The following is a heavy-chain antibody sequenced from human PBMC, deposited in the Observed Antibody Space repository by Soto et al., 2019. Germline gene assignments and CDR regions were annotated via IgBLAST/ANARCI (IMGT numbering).Heavy chain of an antibody. J-gene: IGHJ4*02. CDR3: AKSVNSAMDFDY. CDR2: INPNGGST. CDR1: GYTFTHYY. Sequence: ASVKVSCKASGYTFTHYYIHWVRQAPGQGLEWMGIINPNGGSTTYAQKFRAGFTMTRDTSTSTVYMELSSLRSEDSAVYYCAKSVNSAMDFDYWGQGTLVTVSS. D-gene: IGHD5-18*01. V-gene: IGHV1-46*01.